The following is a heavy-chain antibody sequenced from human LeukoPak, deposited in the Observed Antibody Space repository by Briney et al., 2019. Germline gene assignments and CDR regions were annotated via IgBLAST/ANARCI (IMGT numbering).Heavy chain of an antibody. CDR1: GYTFTSYY. Sequence: ASVKVSCKASGYTFTSYYMYWVRQAPGQGLEWMGMINPSGGRTTYAQKVQGRVTMTRDTSTSTVYMELSSLRSEDTAVYYCARDVGSSSWYFDYWGQGTLVTVSS. D-gene: IGHD6-13*01. V-gene: IGHV1-46*01. J-gene: IGHJ4*02. CDR3: ARDVGSSSWYFDY. CDR2: INPSGGRT.